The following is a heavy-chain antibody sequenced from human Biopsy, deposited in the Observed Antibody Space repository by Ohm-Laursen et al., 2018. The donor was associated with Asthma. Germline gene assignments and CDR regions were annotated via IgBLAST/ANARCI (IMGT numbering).Heavy chain of an antibody. CDR1: GFTFGGYW. D-gene: IGHD2-21*02. V-gene: IGHV3-30*03. J-gene: IGHJ6*02. CDR2: ISFDGSNK. CDR3: ASYEVVTAILPMDV. Sequence: SLRLSCSASGFTFGGYWMSWVRQVPGKGLEWVAVISFDGSNKYYGDSVKGRFTIARDNSKNTVYLQMNSLRAEDTAVYYCASYEVVTAILPMDVWGQGTTVTVSS.